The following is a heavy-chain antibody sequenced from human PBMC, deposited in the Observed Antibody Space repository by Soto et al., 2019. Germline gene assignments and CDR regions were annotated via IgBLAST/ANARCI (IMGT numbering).Heavy chain of an antibody. CDR3: AESTRGSYFDY. J-gene: IGHJ4*02. D-gene: IGHD2-15*01. CDR1: GFSISTVDYW. Sequence: SETLSLTCTVSGFSISTVDYWWSWIRQSPDMGLEWIGHIYDGGRTYNNPSLKSRVTISVDTSKNQFSLKLSSVTAADTAVYYCAESTRGSYFDYWGQGTLVTVSS. V-gene: IGHV4-30-4*01. CDR2: IYDGGRT.